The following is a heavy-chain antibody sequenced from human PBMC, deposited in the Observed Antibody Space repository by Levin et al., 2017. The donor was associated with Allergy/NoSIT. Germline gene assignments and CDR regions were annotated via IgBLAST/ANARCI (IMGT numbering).Heavy chain of an antibody. J-gene: IGHJ5*02. V-gene: IGHV2-5*02. Sequence: SGPTLVKPTQTLTLTCTFSGFSLSTSGVGVGWIRQPPGKALEWLALIYWDDDKRYSPSLKSRLTITKDTSKNQVVLTMTNMDPVDTATYYCAHRRRAARGDNWFDPWGQGTLVTVSS. CDR3: AHRRRAARGDNWFDP. CDR1: GFSLSTSGVG. D-gene: IGHD6-6*01. CDR2: IYWDDDK.